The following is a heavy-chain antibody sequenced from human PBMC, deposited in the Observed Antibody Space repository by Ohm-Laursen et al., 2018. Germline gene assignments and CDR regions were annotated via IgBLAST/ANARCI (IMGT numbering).Heavy chain of an antibody. J-gene: IGHJ4*02. CDR1: GFTFGDYA. Sequence: SLRLSCTASGFTFGDYAMSWFRQAPGKGLEWVGFIRSKAYGGTTEYAASVKGRFTISRDDSKSIAYLQMNSLKAEDTAVYYCTRDREDGSGSYFWSPPRFPYYWGQGTLVTVSS. CDR3: TRDREDGSGSYFWSPPRFPYY. V-gene: IGHV3-49*03. CDR2: IRSKAYGGTT. D-gene: IGHD3-10*01.